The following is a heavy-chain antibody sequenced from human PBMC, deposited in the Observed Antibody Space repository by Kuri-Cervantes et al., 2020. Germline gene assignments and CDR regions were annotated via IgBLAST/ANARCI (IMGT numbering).Heavy chain of an antibody. CDR2: IYYSGST. Sequence: SETLSLTCTVSGGSISSFYWNWIRQPPGKGLEWIGYIYYSGSTNYNPSLKSRVTISVDTSKNQFSLKLNSVTAADTAVYYCARPLTGVGGAFDIWGQGTKVTVSS. V-gene: IGHV4-59*01. D-gene: IGHD1-14*01. J-gene: IGHJ3*02. CDR3: ARPLTGVGGAFDI. CDR1: GGSISSFY.